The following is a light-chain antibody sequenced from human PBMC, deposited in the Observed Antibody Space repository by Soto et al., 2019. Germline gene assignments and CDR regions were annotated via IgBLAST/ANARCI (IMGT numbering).Light chain of an antibody. V-gene: IGKV1-5*01. Sequence: DVQMTQSPSTLSASVVDGFAITFRASQSITNRLAWYQLKPGKAPKVLIYDALNLESGVPSRFSGSGYGTEFTLTIRSLQPDDFATYCCQHYGGMWTFGQGTKVDI. CDR3: QHYGGMWT. J-gene: IGKJ1*01. CDR2: DAL. CDR1: QSITNR.